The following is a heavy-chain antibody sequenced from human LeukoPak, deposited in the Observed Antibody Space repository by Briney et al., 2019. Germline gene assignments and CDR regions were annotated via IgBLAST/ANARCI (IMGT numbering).Heavy chain of an antibody. CDR3: ARAVTTVRFDP. J-gene: IGHJ5*02. CDR2: IYYSGST. V-gene: IGHV4-30-4*01. CDR1: GGSISSGDYY. D-gene: IGHD4-11*01. Sequence: SQTLSLTCAVSGGSISSGDYYWSWIRQPPGKGLEWIGYIYYSGSTYYNPSLKSRVTISVDTSKNQFSLKLSSVTAADTAVYYCARAVTTVRFDPWGQGTLVTVSS.